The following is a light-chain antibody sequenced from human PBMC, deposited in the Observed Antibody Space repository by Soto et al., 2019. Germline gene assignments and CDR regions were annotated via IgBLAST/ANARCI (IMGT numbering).Light chain of an antibody. CDR3: SSYTRSSTYV. CDR1: SSDVGSYNG. Sequence: QSALTQPPSVSGSPGQSVTISCTGTSSDVGSYNGVSWYQQPPGTAPKLMIYDVSNRPSGVPDRCSGSKSGNTASLTISGLQSEDEADYYCSSYTRSSTYVFGTGTKVTVL. V-gene: IGLV2-18*02. J-gene: IGLJ1*01. CDR2: DVS.